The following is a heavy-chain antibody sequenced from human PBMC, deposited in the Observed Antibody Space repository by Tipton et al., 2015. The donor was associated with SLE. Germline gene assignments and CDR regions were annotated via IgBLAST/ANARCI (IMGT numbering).Heavy chain of an antibody. D-gene: IGHD6-13*01. CDR2: IYHSGST. J-gene: IGHJ5*02. CDR1: GGSISSGGYS. V-gene: IGHV4-30-2*01. Sequence: TLSLTCAVSGGSISSGGYSWSWIRQPPGKGLEWIGYIYHSGSTYYNPSLKSRVTISVDTSKNQFSLKLSSVTAADTAVYYCARVYSSSWSGWFDPWGQGTLVTVSS. CDR3: ARVYSSSWSGWFDP.